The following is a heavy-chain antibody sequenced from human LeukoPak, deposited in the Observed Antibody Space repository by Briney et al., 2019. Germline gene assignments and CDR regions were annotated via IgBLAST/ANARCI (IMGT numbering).Heavy chain of an antibody. CDR3: AARYDFWSGPDFDY. J-gene: IGHJ4*02. CDR1: GYTFTGYY. V-gene: IGHV1-2*02. CDR2: INPNSGGT. Sequence: ASVKVSCKASGYTFTGYYMHWVRQAPGQGLEWMGWINPNSGGTNYAQKFQGRVTITRDMSTSTAYMELSSLRSEDTAVYYCAARYDFWSGPDFDYWGQGTLVTVSS. D-gene: IGHD3-3*01.